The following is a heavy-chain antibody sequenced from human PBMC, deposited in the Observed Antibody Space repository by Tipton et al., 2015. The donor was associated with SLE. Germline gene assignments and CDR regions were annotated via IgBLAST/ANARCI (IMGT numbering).Heavy chain of an antibody. CDR1: GGSISTYY. V-gene: IGHV4-59*01. Sequence: TLSLTCTVSGGSISTYYWNWIRQTPGKGPEWIGYIWYSGRTNYNTSLKSRVTISLDTSMNQFSLKLTSVTAADTAFYYCVRGFFDSRGYSNAFDMWGQGTMVTVSS. J-gene: IGHJ3*02. CDR2: IWYSGRT. CDR3: VRGFFDSRGYSNAFDM. D-gene: IGHD3-22*01.